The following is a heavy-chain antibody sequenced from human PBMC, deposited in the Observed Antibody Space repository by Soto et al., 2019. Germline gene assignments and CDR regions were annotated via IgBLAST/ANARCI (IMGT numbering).Heavy chain of an antibody. CDR1: GFTFSSYG. J-gene: IGHJ4*02. D-gene: IGHD2-21*02. V-gene: IGHV3-33*01. CDR2: IWYDGSNK. Sequence: QVQLVESGGGVVQPGRSLRLSCAASGFTFSSYGMHWVRQAPGKGLEWVAVIWYDGSNKYYADSVKGRFTISRDNSKNPLYLQMNSLRAEDTAVYYCAREGNCGGDCYPLDYWGQGTLVTVSS. CDR3: AREGNCGGDCYPLDY.